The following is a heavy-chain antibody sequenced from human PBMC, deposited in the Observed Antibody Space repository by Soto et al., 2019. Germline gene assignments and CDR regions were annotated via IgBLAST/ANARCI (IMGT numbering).Heavy chain of an antibody. Sequence: QVQLVQSASEVMKPGASVKVSCKASGYTFIRYGITWVRQAPGQRLEWMGWISPYNDQTIYAQKLQGRVTMTADTYTRTGYMQLRSLKSDDTAVYYCARGGYYDNVWGKLSHYGLDVWGQGTSVTVSS. CDR2: ISPYNDQT. CDR1: GYTFIRYG. J-gene: IGHJ6*02. V-gene: IGHV1-18*01. CDR3: ARGGYYDNVWGKLSHYGLDV. D-gene: IGHD3-16*01.